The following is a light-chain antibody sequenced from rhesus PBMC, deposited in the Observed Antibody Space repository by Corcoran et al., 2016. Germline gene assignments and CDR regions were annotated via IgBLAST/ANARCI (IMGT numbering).Light chain of an antibody. Sequence: DIQLTQSPSSLSASVGDRVTITCRASQDINSYLAWYQQKSGKAPKLLIYDASTLQSGVPSRFSGSGSWTDFTLTFSSLQPEDFAVYYCQQRNSYPYSFGQGTKVEIK. CDR2: DAS. CDR1: QDINSY. V-gene: IGKV1-38*01. J-gene: IGKJ2*01. CDR3: QQRNSYPYS.